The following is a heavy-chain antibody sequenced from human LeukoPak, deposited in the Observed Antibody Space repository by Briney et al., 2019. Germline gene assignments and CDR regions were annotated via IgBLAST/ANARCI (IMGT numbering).Heavy chain of an antibody. V-gene: IGHV4-38-2*02. CDR2: IYHSGST. Sequence: PSETLSLTCTVSGYSISSGYYWGWIRQPPGKGLEWIGSIYHSGSTYYNPSLKSRVTISVDTSKNQFSLKLSSVTAADTAVYYCARVYYYDSSGYYFFDYWGQGTLVTVSS. CDR3: ARVYYYDSSGYYFFDY. D-gene: IGHD3-22*01. CDR1: GYSISSGYY. J-gene: IGHJ4*02.